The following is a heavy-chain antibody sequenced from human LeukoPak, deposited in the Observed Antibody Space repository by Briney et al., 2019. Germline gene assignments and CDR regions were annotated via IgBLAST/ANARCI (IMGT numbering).Heavy chain of an antibody. J-gene: IGHJ4*02. CDR2: MSPNSGHT. CDR1: GYTFTSYD. V-gene: IGHV1-8*01. CDR3: ARGPPNWGYDY. D-gene: IGHD7-27*01. Sequence: GASVKVSCKASGYTFTSYDINWVRQVTGQGLEWMGWMSPNSGHTGYAQKFQGRVTMTRSTSMSTAYMELSSLKSEDTAVYFCARGPPNWGYDYWGQGTLVTLSS.